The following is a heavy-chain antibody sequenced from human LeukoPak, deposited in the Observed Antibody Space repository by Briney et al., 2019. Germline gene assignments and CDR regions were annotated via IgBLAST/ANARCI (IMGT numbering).Heavy chain of an antibody. D-gene: IGHD1-14*01. J-gene: IGHJ5*02. CDR1: GGSISSYY. Sequence: PSETLSLTCTVSGGSISSYYWSWIRQPPGKGLEWIGYIYYSGSTNYNPSLKSRVTISVDTSKNQFSLKLSSVTAADTAVYYCARDGVSNHQNWFDPWGQGTLVTVSS. V-gene: IGHV4-59*01. CDR3: ARDGVSNHQNWFDP. CDR2: IYYSGST.